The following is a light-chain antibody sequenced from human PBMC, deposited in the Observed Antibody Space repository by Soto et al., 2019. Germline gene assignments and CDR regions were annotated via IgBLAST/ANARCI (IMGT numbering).Light chain of an antibody. V-gene: IGKV3-20*01. CDR3: QQYGSSPGIT. CDR2: GAS. J-gene: IGKJ5*01. CDR1: QSVSSSY. Sequence: EIVLTQSPGTLSLSPGERATLSCRASQSVSSSYLAWYQQKPGQAPRLLIYGASGRATGIPDRFGGSGSGTDFPLAITRLETEDFAVYYCQQYGSSPGITFGQGTRLEIK.